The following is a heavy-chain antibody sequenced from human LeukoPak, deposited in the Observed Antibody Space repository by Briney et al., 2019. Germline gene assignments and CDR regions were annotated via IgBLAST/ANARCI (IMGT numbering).Heavy chain of an antibody. CDR3: ARGRVYLRRVTAMYDY. Sequence: PSETLSLTCAVYGGSFSGYYWSWIRQPPGKGLEWIGEINHSGSTNYNPSLKSRDTISVDTSKNQFSLKLSSVTAADTAVYYCARGRVYLRRVTAMYDYWGQGTLVTVSS. J-gene: IGHJ4*02. CDR2: INHSGST. D-gene: IGHD2-21*02. CDR1: GGSFSGYY. V-gene: IGHV4-34*01.